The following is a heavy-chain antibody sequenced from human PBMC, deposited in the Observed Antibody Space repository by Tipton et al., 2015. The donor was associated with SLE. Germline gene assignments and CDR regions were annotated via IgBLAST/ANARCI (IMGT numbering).Heavy chain of an antibody. CDR3: AKSGFLCSGGSCYSVDY. V-gene: IGHV3-23*01. Sequence: SLRLSCAASGFTFSSYAMRWVRQAPGKGLEWVSAMSGSAGGTYYADSVKGRFTVSRDNSKNTLYLQMNSLKAEDTAVYYCAKSGFLCSGGSCYSVDYWGQGTLVTVSS. CDR2: MSGSAGGT. J-gene: IGHJ4*02. CDR1: GFTFSSYA. D-gene: IGHD2-15*01.